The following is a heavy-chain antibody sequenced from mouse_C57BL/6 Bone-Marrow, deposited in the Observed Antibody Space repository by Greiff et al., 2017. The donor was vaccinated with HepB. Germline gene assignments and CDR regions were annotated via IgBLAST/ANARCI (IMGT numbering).Heavy chain of an antibody. CDR3: TLIYYYGSNYFDY. CDR2: IDPENGDT. J-gene: IGHJ2*01. Sequence: EVQLVESGAELVRPGASVKLSCTASGFNIKDDYMHWVKQRPEQGLEWIGWIDPENGDTEYASKFQGKATITADTSSNTAYLQLSSLTSEDTAVYYCTLIYYYGSNYFDYWGQGTTLTVSS. CDR1: GFNIKDDY. D-gene: IGHD1-1*01. V-gene: IGHV14-4*01.